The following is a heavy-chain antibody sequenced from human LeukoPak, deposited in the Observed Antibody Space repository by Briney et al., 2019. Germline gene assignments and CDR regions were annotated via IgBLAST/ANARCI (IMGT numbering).Heavy chain of an antibody. CDR2: ISSSISTI. CDR1: GFSFSSYG. Sequence: HPGGCLRLSCAAPGFSFSSYGMNWVRQAPGKGLEWVSYISSSISTIYYADSVKGRFTISRDNAKTSLYLQMNSLRAEDAAVYYCARSSREPRGYAPWELMPPFDYWGQGTLVTVSS. D-gene: IGHD4-23*01. J-gene: IGHJ4*02. CDR3: ARSSREPRGYAPWELMPPFDY. V-gene: IGHV3-48*01.